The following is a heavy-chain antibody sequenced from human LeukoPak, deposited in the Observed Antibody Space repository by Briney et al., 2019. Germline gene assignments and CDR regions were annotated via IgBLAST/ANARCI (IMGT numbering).Heavy chain of an antibody. V-gene: IGHV4-39*01. CDR2: IYYSGST. J-gene: IGHJ4*02. CDR1: GGSISSSSYY. CDR3: ARSVTMIVVVMLD. D-gene: IGHD3-22*01. Sequence: SETLSLTCTVSGGSISSSSYYWGWIRQPPGKGLEWIVSIYYSGSTYYNPSLKSRVTISVDTSKNQFSLKLSSVTAADTAVYYCARSVTMIVVVMLDWGQGTLVTVSS.